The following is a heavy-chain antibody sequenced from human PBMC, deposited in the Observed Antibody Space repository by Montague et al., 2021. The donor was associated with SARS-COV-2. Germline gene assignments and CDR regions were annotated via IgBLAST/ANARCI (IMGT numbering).Heavy chain of an antibody. CDR2: MSYDGTIK. V-gene: IGHV3-30*03. CDR3: ARDPTPTSALLQWILDP. J-gene: IGHJ5*02. CDR1: GFIVSNYG. Sequence: SLRLSCAASGFIVSNYGMHWARQAPGKGLEWVAVMSYDGTIKYYADSVKGRFTISRDNSKSTVWLQMKSLRPEDTAIYYCARDPTPTSALLQWILDPWGQGTLVTVSS. D-gene: IGHD3-3*01.